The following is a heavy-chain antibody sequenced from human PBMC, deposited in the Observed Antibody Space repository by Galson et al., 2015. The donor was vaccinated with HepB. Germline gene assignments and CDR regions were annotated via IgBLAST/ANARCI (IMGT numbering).Heavy chain of an antibody. CDR2: IWYDGSNK. Sequence: SLRLSCAASGFTFSSYGMHWVRQAPGKGLEWVAVIWYDGSNKYCADSVKGRFTISRDNSKNTLYLQMNSLRAEDTAVYYCARERSVPAFDIWGQGTMVTVSS. CDR3: ARERSVPAFDI. CDR1: GFTFSSYG. J-gene: IGHJ3*02. V-gene: IGHV3-33*01. D-gene: IGHD3-3*01.